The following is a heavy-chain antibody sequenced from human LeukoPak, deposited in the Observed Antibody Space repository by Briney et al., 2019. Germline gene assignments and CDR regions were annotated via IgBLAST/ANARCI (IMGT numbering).Heavy chain of an antibody. J-gene: IGHJ4*02. CDR3: VRSYYGSGSASSPVF. Sequence: GGSLRLSCAASGFSFIDHYMDWVRQPPGKGLEWVGRSRNIGTSYPMEYAASVRGRFGISRDESRNTLYLQMNSLETEDTAIYYCVRSYYGSGSASSPVFWGQGTLVTVSS. D-gene: IGHD3-10*01. CDR1: GFSFIDHY. CDR2: SRNIGTSYPM. V-gene: IGHV3-72*01.